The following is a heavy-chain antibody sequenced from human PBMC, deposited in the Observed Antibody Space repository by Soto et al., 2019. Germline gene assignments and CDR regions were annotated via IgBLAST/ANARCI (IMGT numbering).Heavy chain of an antibody. CDR1: GGSISSGGYY. CDR2: IYYSGST. J-gene: IGHJ4*02. CDR3: ARDSRCFGEFVFDY. Sequence: QVQLQESGPGLVKPSQTLSLTCTVSGGSISSGGYYWSWIRQHPGKGLEWIGYIYYSGSTYYNPSLKSRVTLSVDTSTTQFSLKLSSVPAADTAVYYCARDSRCFGEFVFDYWGQGTLVTVSS. D-gene: IGHD3-10*01. V-gene: IGHV4-31*03.